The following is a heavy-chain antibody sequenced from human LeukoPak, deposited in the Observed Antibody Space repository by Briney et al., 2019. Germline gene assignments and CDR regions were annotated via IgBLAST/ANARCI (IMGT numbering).Heavy chain of an antibody. Sequence: PGGSLRLSCAASGFTFSSYAMSWVRQAPGKGLEWVSAISGSGGSTYYADSVKGRFTISRDNSKNTLYLQMNSLRAEDTAVYYCAKDQGSSGWPYYFDYWGQGTLVTVSS. V-gene: IGHV3-23*01. D-gene: IGHD6-19*01. J-gene: IGHJ4*02. CDR2: ISGSGGST. CDR1: GFTFSSYA. CDR3: AKDQGSSGWPYYFDY.